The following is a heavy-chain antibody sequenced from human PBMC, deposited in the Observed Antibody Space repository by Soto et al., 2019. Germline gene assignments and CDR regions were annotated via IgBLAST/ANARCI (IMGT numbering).Heavy chain of an antibody. CDR3: AREYCTSTSCYGVDY. CDR1: GYTFTTFG. D-gene: IGHD2-2*01. Sequence: QVQLVQSGVEVKKPGASVKVSCKASGYTFTTFGISWVRQAPGQGLEWMGWISTSNGNTKYAQKVQGRVTMSTDTTTSTAYMELSSLKSDDTAVYYCAREYCTSTSCYGVDYWGHGILVTVSS. CDR2: ISTSNGNT. J-gene: IGHJ4*01. V-gene: IGHV1-18*01.